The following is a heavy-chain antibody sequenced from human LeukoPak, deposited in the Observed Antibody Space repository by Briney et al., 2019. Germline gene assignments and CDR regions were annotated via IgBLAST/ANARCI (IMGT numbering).Heavy chain of an antibody. D-gene: IGHD2-2*01. CDR3: ARALYCSSTSCPSDV. J-gene: IGHJ6*04. CDR1: GGSISSDY. V-gene: IGHV4-59*01. CDR2: IYYSGNT. Sequence: SETLSLTCTVSGGSISSDYWSWIRQPPGKGPELIGYIYYSGNTNYNPSLKSRVTISVDTSKNQFSLKLSSVTAADTAVYYCARALYCSSTSCPSDVWGKGATVTVSS.